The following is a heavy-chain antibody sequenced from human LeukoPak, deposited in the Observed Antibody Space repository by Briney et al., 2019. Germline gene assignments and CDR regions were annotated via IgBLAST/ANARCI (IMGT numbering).Heavy chain of an antibody. CDR3: ASSYYYDSSGY. V-gene: IGHV3-23*01. D-gene: IGHD3-22*01. J-gene: IGHJ4*02. CDR2: ISGSGGST. CDR1: GFTFSSYT. Sequence: GGSLRLSCAASGFTFSSYTMSWVRQAPGRGLEWVSAISGSGGSTYYADSVKGRFTISRDNSKNTLYLQMNSLRAEDTAVYYCASSYYYDSSGYWGQGTLVTVSS.